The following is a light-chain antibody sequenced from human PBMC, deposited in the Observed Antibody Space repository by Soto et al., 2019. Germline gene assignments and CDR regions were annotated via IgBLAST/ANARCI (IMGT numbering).Light chain of an antibody. V-gene: IGKV1-39*01. J-gene: IGKJ2*01. Sequence: DIQMTQSPSSLSASVGDRVTITCRARQSISSYLNWYQQKPGKAPKLLIYAASNLQSGVPSRFSGSGSGTDFTLTISSLQPEDFATYYCQQSYSNPYTVGQGTRLEIK. CDR1: QSISSY. CDR3: QQSYSNPYT. CDR2: AAS.